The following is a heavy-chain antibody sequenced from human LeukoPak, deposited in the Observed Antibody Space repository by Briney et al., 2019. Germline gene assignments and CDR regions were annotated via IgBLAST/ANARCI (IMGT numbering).Heavy chain of an antibody. D-gene: IGHD3-10*01. J-gene: IGHJ3*02. CDR3: ARVLGYYGSGRNDAFDI. Sequence: GGSLRLSCAASGFTFSSYSMNWVRQAPRKGLEWVSSISSSSSYIYYADSVKGRFTISRDNAKNSLYLQMNSLRAEDTAVYYCARVLGYYGSGRNDAFDIWGQGTMVTVSS. V-gene: IGHV3-21*01. CDR1: GFTFSSYS. CDR2: ISSSSSYI.